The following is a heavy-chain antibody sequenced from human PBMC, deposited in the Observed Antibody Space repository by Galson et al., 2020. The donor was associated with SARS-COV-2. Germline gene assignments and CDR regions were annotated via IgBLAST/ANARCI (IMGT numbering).Heavy chain of an antibody. Sequence: SQTLSLTCTVSGGSVSSGSYYWSWIRQPPGKGLEWIGYIYYSGSTNYNPSLKSRVTISVDTSKNQFSLKLSSVTAADTAVYYCARVVKGLYYFDYWGQGTLVTVSS. CDR3: ARVVKGLYYFDY. D-gene: IGHD3-22*01. J-gene: IGHJ4*02. V-gene: IGHV4-61*01. CDR2: IYYSGST. CDR1: GGSVSSGSYY.